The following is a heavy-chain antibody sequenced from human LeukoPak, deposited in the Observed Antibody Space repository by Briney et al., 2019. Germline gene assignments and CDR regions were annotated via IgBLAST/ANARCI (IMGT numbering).Heavy chain of an antibody. CDR1: GGSISSYY. CDR3: ARDIAAADIYWFDP. J-gene: IGHJ5*02. D-gene: IGHD6-13*01. CDR2: IYTSGGT. V-gene: IGHV4-4*07. Sequence: SETLSLTCTVSGGSISSYYWSWIRQPAGKGLEWIGRIYTSGGTNYNPSLKSRVTMSVDTSKNQFSLKPSSVTAADTAVYYCARDIAAADIYWFDPWGQGTLVTVSS.